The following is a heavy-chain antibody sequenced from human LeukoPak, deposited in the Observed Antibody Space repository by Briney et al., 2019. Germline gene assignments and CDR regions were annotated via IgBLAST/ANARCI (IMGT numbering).Heavy chain of an antibody. D-gene: IGHD3-22*01. Sequence: PGGSLRLSCAASGFTFDDYAMHWVWQAPGKDLEWVSGISWNSGSIGYADSVKGRFTISRDNAKNTLYLQMNSLRAEDTAVYYCARGLVHDTSGYYSDYWGQGTLVTVSS. J-gene: IGHJ4*02. CDR1: GFTFDDYA. V-gene: IGHV3-9*01. CDR2: ISWNSGSI. CDR3: ARGLVHDTSGYYSDY.